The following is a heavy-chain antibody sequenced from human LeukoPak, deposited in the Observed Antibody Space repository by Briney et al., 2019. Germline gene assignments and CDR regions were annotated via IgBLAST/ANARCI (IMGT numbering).Heavy chain of an antibody. V-gene: IGHV3-23*01. CDR2: ISGSGGST. J-gene: IGHJ4*02. CDR1: GFTFSSYA. Sequence: GGSLRLPCAASGFTFSSYAMSWVRQAPGKGLEWVSAISGSGGSTYYADSVKGRFTISRDNSKNTLYLQMNSLRAEDTAVYYCAKPRGGSSWYEAFAYWGQGTLVTVSS. D-gene: IGHD6-13*01. CDR3: AKPRGGSSWYEAFAY.